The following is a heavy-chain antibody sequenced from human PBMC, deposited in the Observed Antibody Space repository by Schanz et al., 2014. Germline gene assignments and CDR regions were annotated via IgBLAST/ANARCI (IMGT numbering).Heavy chain of an antibody. J-gene: IGHJ4*02. CDR2: IKSKTDGGTT. CDR3: TTYCDGGCAIDN. V-gene: IGHV3-15*01. D-gene: IGHD6-19*01. Sequence: VQLVESGGGMVQPGGSLRLSCAASGFTFSDAWMTWVRQAPGKGLEWVGRIKSKTDGGTTDYAAPVKGRFTISRDDSKNALFLQMNSLKTEDTAVYYCTTYCDGGCAIDNWGQGALVTVSS. CDR1: GFTFSDAW.